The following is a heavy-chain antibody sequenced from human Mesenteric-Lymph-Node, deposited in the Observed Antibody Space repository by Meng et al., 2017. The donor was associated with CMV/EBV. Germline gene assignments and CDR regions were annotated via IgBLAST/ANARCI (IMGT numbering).Heavy chain of an antibody. CDR3: ARDRGGVTHFDY. J-gene: IGHJ4*02. CDR1: GGSISSYY. Sequence: SETLSLTCTVSGGSISSYYWSWIRQPPGKGLEWIGYIYYSGSTNYNPSLKSRVTISVDTSKNQFPLKLSSVTAADTAVYYCARDRGGVTHFDYWGQGTLVTVSS. D-gene: IGHD3-16*01. CDR2: IYYSGST. V-gene: IGHV4-59*01.